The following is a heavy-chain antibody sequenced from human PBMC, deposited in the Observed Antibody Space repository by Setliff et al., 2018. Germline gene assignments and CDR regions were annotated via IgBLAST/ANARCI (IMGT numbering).Heavy chain of an antibody. CDR1: GDSMSGAS. D-gene: IGHD1-1*01. CDR3: AKGGTYRYFDF. Sequence: SETLSLTCSVSGDSMSGASIWSWIRQPPGRGLEFMGYVFPNGASKYDPSFKSRLTISVDTSKNQLSLKLTSVTAADTAFYFCAKGGTYRYFDFWGQGTLVTVSS. CDR2: VFPNGAS. J-gene: IGHJ4*02. V-gene: IGHV4-59*01.